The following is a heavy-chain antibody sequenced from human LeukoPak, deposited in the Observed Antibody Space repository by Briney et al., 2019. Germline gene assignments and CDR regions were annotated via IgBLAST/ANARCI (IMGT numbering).Heavy chain of an antibody. V-gene: IGHV3-74*01. CDR2: INSDGSST. J-gene: IGHJ4*02. CDR1: GFTFSSYW. Sequence: PGGSLRLSCAASGFTFSSYWMHWARQAPGKGLVWVSRINSDGSSTSYADSVKGRFTISRDNAKNTLYLQMNSLRAEDTAVYYRARDTYYYDSSGPRGADYWGQGTLVTVSS. D-gene: IGHD3-22*01. CDR3: ARDTYYYDSSGPRGADY.